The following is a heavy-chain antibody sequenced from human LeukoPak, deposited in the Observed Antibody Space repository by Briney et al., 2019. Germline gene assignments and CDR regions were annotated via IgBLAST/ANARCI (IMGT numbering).Heavy chain of an antibody. J-gene: IGHJ4*02. Sequence: GGSLRLSRAASGFNFSSYSXNWVRQATGXGLEWVSSISSGSSYIYYADSVKGRFTISRDNAKNSLHLQMNSLTAEDTAVYYCARVFGSGWMYFDFWGQGTLVTVSS. D-gene: IGHD6-19*01. CDR2: ISSGSSYI. CDR1: GFNFSSYS. CDR3: ARVFGSGWMYFDF. V-gene: IGHV3-21*01.